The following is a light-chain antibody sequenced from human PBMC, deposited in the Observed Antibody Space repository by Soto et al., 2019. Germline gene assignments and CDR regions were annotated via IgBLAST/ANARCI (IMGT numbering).Light chain of an antibody. CDR2: GNS. CDR3: QSYDRSLSGPHVV. CDR1: SSNIGAGYD. V-gene: IGLV1-40*01. Sequence: QSVLTQPPSVSGAPGQRVTISCTWSSSNIGAGYDVHWYQQLPGTAPKLLIYGNSNRPSGVPDRFSGSKSGTSASLAITGLQAEDEADYYCQSYDRSLSGPHVVFGGGTKVTVL. J-gene: IGLJ2*01.